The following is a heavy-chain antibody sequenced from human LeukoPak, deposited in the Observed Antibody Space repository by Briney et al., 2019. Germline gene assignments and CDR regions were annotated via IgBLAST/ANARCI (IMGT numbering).Heavy chain of an antibody. CDR3: ARVPTPRRRGPPDY. Sequence: GASVKVSCKASGYTFTSYGISWVRQAPGQGLEWMGWISAYNGNTNYAQKLQGRVTMTTDTSTSTAYMELRSLRSDDTAVYCCARVPTPRRRGPPDYWGQGTLVTVSS. CDR1: GYTFTSYG. V-gene: IGHV1-18*01. J-gene: IGHJ4*02. CDR2: ISAYNGNT. D-gene: IGHD3-10*01.